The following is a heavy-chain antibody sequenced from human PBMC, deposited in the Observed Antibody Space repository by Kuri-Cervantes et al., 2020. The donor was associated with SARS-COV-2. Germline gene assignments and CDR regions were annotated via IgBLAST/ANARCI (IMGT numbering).Heavy chain of an antibody. CDR1: GYTFTSYD. D-gene: IGHD2-2*01. Sequence: ASVKVSFKASGYTFTSYDINWVRQATGQGLEWMGWMNPNSGNTGNAQKFQGRVTMTRNTSVSAAYMELSSLRSEDTAVYYRARAPGRYCSSTSCARGAFDIWGQGTMVTVSS. CDR2: MNPNSGNT. J-gene: IGHJ3*02. V-gene: IGHV1-8*02. CDR3: ARAPGRYCSSTSCARGAFDI.